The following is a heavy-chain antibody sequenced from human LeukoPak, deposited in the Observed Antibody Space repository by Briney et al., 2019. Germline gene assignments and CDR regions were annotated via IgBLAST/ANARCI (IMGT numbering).Heavy chain of an antibody. CDR3: ARDGKGSSGRFLEWFIIGDFDY. D-gene: IGHD3-3*01. J-gene: IGHJ4*02. Sequence: GGSLRLSCAASGFTFSSYSMNWVRQAPGKGLEWVSSTSGSSSYIYYADSVKGRFTITRDNAKNSLYLQMNSLRAEDTAVYYCARDGKGSSGRFLEWFIIGDFDYWGQGTLVTVSS. CDR1: GFTFSSYS. V-gene: IGHV3-21*01. CDR2: TSGSSSYI.